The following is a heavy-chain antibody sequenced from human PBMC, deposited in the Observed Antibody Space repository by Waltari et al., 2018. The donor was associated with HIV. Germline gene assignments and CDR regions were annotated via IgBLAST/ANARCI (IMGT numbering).Heavy chain of an antibody. V-gene: IGHV5-51*01. J-gene: IGHJ3*01. D-gene: IGHD1-26*01. CDR1: AYSFVSFW. CDR2: IYPADSDT. CDR3: ARVRMGAGDAFDV. Sequence: LVQSGAEVKKPGQSLKIACQASAYSFVSFWIGWVRQTPGKGLEWVGNIYPADSDTKYSPTFEGQGTMSRDETVNTAYLKWRRLKSSDTGTYFCARVRMGAGDAFDVWGQGTTVTVSS.